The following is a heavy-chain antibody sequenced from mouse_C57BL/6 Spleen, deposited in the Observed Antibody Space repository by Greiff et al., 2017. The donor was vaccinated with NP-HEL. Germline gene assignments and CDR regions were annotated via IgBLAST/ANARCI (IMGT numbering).Heavy chain of an antibody. CDR2: ISSGSSSI. J-gene: IGHJ2*01. D-gene: IGHD2-4*01. V-gene: IGHV5-17*01. CDR3: ARLYDYDDFGD. Sequence: EVKLVESGGGLVKPGGSLKLSCAASGFTFSDYGMHWVRQAPEQGLEWVAYISSGSSSIYYADTLKGRFTITRDNAKNTLFLQMTSLRSEDTAMYYCARLYDYDDFGDWGKGTTLTVSS. CDR1: GFTFSDYG.